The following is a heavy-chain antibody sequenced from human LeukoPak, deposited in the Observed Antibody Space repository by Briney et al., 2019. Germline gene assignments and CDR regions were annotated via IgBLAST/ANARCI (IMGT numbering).Heavy chain of an antibody. Sequence: ASVKVSCKASGYTFTSYGISWVRQAPGQGLEWMGWISAYNGNTNYAQKLQGRVTMTTDTSTSTAYMELRSLRSDDTAVYYCAREEDYYDSSGYGDYWGQGTLVTVSS. CDR1: GYTFTSYG. D-gene: IGHD3-22*01. CDR3: AREEDYYDSSGYGDY. J-gene: IGHJ4*02. CDR2: ISAYNGNT. V-gene: IGHV1-18*01.